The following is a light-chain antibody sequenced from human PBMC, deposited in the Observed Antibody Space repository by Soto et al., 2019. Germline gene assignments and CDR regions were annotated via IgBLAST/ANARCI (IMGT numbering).Light chain of an antibody. Sequence: EIVMTQSPATLSVSPGERATLSCRASESVSSKLVWYQQKPGQAPRLLIHDASTRATGIPARFSGSGSGTDFTLTISRLEPEDFAVYYCQQYGGSPRTFGQGTKVDIK. CDR3: QQYGGSPRT. CDR1: ESVSSK. J-gene: IGKJ1*01. V-gene: IGKV3-15*01. CDR2: DAS.